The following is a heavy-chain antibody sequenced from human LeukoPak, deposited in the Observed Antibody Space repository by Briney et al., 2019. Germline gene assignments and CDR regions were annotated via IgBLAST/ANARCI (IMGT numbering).Heavy chain of an antibody. CDR3: ARVVAVAGRAFDI. J-gene: IGHJ3*02. Sequence: PGGSLRLSCAASGFTFSSYSMNWVRQAPGKGLEWVSSISSSSSHIYYADSVKGRFTISRDNAKNSLYLQMNSLRAEDTAVYYCARVVAVAGRAFDIWGQGTMVTVSS. V-gene: IGHV3-21*01. CDR2: ISSSSSHI. D-gene: IGHD6-19*01. CDR1: GFTFSSYS.